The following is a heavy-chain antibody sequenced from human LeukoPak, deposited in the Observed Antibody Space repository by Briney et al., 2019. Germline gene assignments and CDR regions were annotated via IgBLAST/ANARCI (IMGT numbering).Heavy chain of an antibody. CDR1: GGSISSSSYY. J-gene: IGHJ6*03. Sequence: SETLSLTCTVSGGSISSSSYYWGWIRQPPGKGLEWIGSIYYSGSTYYNPSLKSRVTISVDTSKNQFSLKLSSVTAADAAVYYCARIPSGSSSSVYYYMDVWGKGTTVTVSS. CDR3: ARIPSGSSSSVYYYMDV. CDR2: IYYSGST. D-gene: IGHD6-6*01. V-gene: IGHV4-39*01.